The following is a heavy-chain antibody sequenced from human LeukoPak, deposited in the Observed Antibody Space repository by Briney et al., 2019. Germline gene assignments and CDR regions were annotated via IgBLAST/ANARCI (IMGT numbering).Heavy chain of an antibody. CDR2: ISSSSSYT. Sequence: GSLRLSCAASGFTFSDYYMSWIRQAPGKGLEWVSYISSSSSYTNYADSVEGRFTISRDNAKNSLYLQMNSLRAEDTAVYYCARANTAMVPDIWGQGTMVTVSS. D-gene: IGHD5-18*01. CDR3: ARANTAMVPDI. V-gene: IGHV3-11*06. J-gene: IGHJ3*02. CDR1: GFTFSDYY.